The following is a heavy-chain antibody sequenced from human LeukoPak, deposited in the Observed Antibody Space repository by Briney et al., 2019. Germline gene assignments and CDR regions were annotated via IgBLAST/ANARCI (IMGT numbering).Heavy chain of an antibody. CDR2: IYPGDSDT. V-gene: IGHV5-51*01. J-gene: IGHJ4*02. D-gene: IGHD6-19*01. CDR1: GYSFSSYW. CDR3: AIRSNSGWEFFEY. Sequence: GESLKISCKGSGYSFSSYWIGWVRQMPGKGLEWMGIIYPGDSDTRYSPSFQGQVTISADKSISTAYLQWSSLKASDTAMYYCAIRSNSGWEFFEYWGQGTLVTVSS.